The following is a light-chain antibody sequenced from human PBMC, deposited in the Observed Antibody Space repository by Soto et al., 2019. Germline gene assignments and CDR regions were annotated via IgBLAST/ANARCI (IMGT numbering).Light chain of an antibody. CDR1: QSISDQ. Sequence: DIQMTQSPSTLSASVGDRVTITCRASQSISDQLAWYQQKTGRAPEVLIHKASTLESGVPSRFSGNGSGTEFTLTISSLQPDDVATYYCQEYTPSFTLTFGQGTKVEI. V-gene: IGKV1-5*03. J-gene: IGKJ1*01. CDR3: QEYTPSFTLT. CDR2: KAS.